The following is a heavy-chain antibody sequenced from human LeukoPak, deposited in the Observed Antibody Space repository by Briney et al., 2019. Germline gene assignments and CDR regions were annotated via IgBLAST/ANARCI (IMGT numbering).Heavy chain of an antibody. D-gene: IGHD3-16*01. CDR3: ARDKTGTGLSDY. V-gene: IGHV4-59*01. CDR2: IYYSGST. J-gene: IGHJ4*02. Sequence: PSETLSLTCTVSGGSISSYYWSWIRQPPGKGLEWIGYIYYSGSTNYNPSLKSRVTISVDTSKNQFSLRLSSVAAADTAVYFCARDKTGTGLSDYWGQGTLVTVSS. CDR1: GGSISSYY.